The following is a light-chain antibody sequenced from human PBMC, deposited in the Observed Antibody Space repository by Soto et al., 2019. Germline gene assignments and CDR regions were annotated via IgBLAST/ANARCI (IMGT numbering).Light chain of an antibody. V-gene: IGKV1-27*01. CDR1: QGISTF. J-gene: IGKJ1*01. Sequence: DIQMTQSPSSLSASVGDRVTITRRASQGISTFLAWYQQKPGKVPELLIYGASTLQSGVPSRFSGSGSGTDFTLTISSLQPEDVATYYCQKYNSAPWTFGQGTKVEI. CDR2: GAS. CDR3: QKYNSAPWT.